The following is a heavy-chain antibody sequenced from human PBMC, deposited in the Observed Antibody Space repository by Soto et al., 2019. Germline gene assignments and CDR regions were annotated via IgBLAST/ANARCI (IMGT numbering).Heavy chain of an antibody. Sequence: QVPLVQSGAEVKKPGSSVKVSCKASGGTFSSYAISWVRQAPGQGLEWMGGIIPIFGTANYAQKFQGRVTITADESXSXXYKELSSLGYQDTAGYYGARWPEARGYGHSDAFDIWGQGTMVTVSS. CDR2: IIPIFGTA. V-gene: IGHV1-69*12. CDR3: ARWPEARGYGHSDAFDI. J-gene: IGHJ3*02. D-gene: IGHD4-17*01. CDR1: GGTFSSYA.